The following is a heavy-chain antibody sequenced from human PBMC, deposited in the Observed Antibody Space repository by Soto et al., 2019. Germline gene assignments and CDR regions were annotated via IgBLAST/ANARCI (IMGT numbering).Heavy chain of an antibody. CDR1: GFSFSSYA. D-gene: IGHD2-15*01. CDR2: IAYDGTKT. V-gene: IGHV3-30-3*01. Sequence: QVQLVKSGGGVVQPGRTLRLSCAASGFSFSSYAMHWVRQAPGKGLEWVAVIAYDGTKTFYEDSVKGRFTISRDNSNTLYLQMNSLRGEDTAVYYGARERVEYGDYQFYGMDVWGQGTTVTVSS. CDR3: ARERVEYGDYQFYGMDV. J-gene: IGHJ6*02.